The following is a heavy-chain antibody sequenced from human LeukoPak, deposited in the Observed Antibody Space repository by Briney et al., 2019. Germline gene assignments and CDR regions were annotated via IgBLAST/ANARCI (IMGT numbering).Heavy chain of an antibody. J-gene: IGHJ4*02. CDR3: VRDPDALDY. Sequence: PGGSLRLSCVASGFTISSYSMNWVRQAPGKGLEWVSYIRSSGRTIYYADSVRGRFTISRDSAKNSLYLQMDSLRDEDTGVYYCVRDPDALDYWGQGTLVTVYS. V-gene: IGHV3-48*02. CDR2: IRSSGRTI. CDR1: GFTISSYS.